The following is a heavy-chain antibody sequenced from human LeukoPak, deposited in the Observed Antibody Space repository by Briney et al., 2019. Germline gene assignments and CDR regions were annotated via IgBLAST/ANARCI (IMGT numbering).Heavy chain of an antibody. CDR2: INHSGST. J-gene: IGHJ4*02. D-gene: IGHD3-10*01. V-gene: IGHV4-34*01. CDR3: SMVRGASHY. CDR1: GGSFSGYY. Sequence: SETLSLTCAVYGGSFSGYYWSWIRQPPGKGLEWIGEINHSGSTNYNPSLKSRVTISVDTSKNQFSLKLSSVTAADTAVYYCSMVRGASHYWGQGTLVTVSS.